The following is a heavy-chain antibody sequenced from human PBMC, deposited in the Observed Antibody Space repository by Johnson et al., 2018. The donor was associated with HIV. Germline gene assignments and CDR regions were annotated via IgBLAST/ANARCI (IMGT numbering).Heavy chain of an antibody. CDR2: ISRDGGST. J-gene: IGHJ3*01. Sequence: VQLVESGGGLVKPGGSLRLSCAASGFTFNTYAMHWVRQAPGKGLEYVSAISRDGGSTFYADSVKDRFTIFRDNSKSTLYLQMDSLRAEDMAVYFCAIPYYFDTGAYHWGQGTMVTVSS. D-gene: IGHD3-22*01. CDR1: GFTFNTYA. CDR3: AIPYYFDTGAYH. V-gene: IGHV3-64*07.